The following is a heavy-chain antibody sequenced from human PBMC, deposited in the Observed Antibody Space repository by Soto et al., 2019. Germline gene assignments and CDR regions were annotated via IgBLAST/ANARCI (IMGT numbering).Heavy chain of an antibody. J-gene: IGHJ5*02. CDR1: GGTISGYY. Sequence: SETLSLTCSVSGGTISGYYWTWIRQPAGKGLEWIGRIYSSGNTKYNPSLQSRVTMSLDTSNNQFSLRLTSVTAADTAVYYCGRGERFSVWFAPGGEGPLVTLSP. V-gene: IGHV4-4*07. CDR2: IYSSGNT. D-gene: IGHD3-3*02. CDR3: GRGERFSVWFAP.